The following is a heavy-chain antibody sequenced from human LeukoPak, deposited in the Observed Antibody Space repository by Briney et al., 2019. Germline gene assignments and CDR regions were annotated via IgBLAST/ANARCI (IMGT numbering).Heavy chain of an antibody. V-gene: IGHV4-39*01. CDR3: ARGWELLNDAFDI. J-gene: IGHJ3*02. CDR1: GGSISSSSYY. Sequence: SETLSLTCTVSGGSISSSSYYWGWIRQPPGKGLERIGSIYYSGSTYYNPSLKSRVTISVDPSKNQFSLKLSSVTAADTAVYYCARGWELLNDAFDIWGQGTMVTVSS. CDR2: IYYSGST. D-gene: IGHD1-26*01.